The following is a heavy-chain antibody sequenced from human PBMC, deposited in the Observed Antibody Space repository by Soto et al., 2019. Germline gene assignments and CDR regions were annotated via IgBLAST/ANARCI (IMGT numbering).Heavy chain of an antibody. J-gene: IGHJ2*01. CDR2: IYYSGST. V-gene: IGHV4-39*01. Sequence: QLQLQESGPGLVKPSETLSLTCTVSGGSISSSSYYWGWIRQPPGKGLEWIGSIYYSGSTYYNPSLKSRVTISVDTSKNQFSLKLSSVTAAETAVYYCSRRWFVLLTVDGTVDWYFDLWGRGTLVTVSS. D-gene: IGHD6-19*01. CDR1: GGSISSSSYY. CDR3: SRRWFVLLTVDGTVDWYFDL.